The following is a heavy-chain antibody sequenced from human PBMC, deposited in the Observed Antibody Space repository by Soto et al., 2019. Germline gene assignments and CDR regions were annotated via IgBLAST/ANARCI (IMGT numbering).Heavy chain of an antibody. CDR1: GFTFSSYW. V-gene: IGHV3-74*01. CDR2: MNMDGNRI. J-gene: IGHJ4*02. D-gene: IGHD2-21*01. CDR3: VRGDGDRYGGHGYLGRH. Sequence: EVQLVESGGGLVQPGGSLRLSCAASGFTFSSYWMHWFRQAPGKGLEWVSRMNMDGNRISYVDSVKGRCTSSRDKAKNTFYMEMNSARVEDTAVYYCVRGDGDRYGGHGYLGRHWGQGSLVTVSS.